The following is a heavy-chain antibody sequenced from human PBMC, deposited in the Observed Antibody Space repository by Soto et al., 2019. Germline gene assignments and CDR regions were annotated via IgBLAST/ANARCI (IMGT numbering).Heavy chain of an antibody. CDR3: ASQQLGPCYYYGMDV. V-gene: IGHV1-69*12. CDR2: TIPIFRTA. CDR1: GGTFNSYA. Sequence: QVQLVQSGAEVKKPGSSVKVSCKASGGTFNSYAISWVRQAPGQGLEWMGGTIPIFRTADYAQKFQGRVTITADESTSTAYMELSSLRSEDTAVYYCASQQLGPCYYYGMDVWGQGTTVTVSS. J-gene: IGHJ6*02. D-gene: IGHD6-6*01.